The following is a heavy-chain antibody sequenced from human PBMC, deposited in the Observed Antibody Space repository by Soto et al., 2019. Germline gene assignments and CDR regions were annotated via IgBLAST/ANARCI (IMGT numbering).Heavy chain of an antibody. Sequence: SETLSLTCTVSGGSISSYYWSWIRQPPGKGLEWIGYIYYSGSTNYNPSLKSRVTISADTSKNQFSLKLSSVTAADTAVYYCARDTSITMIVPLDSYGMDVWGQGTTVTVSS. V-gene: IGHV4-59*01. CDR2: IYYSGST. CDR1: GGSISSYY. J-gene: IGHJ6*02. CDR3: ARDTSITMIVPLDSYGMDV. D-gene: IGHD3-22*01.